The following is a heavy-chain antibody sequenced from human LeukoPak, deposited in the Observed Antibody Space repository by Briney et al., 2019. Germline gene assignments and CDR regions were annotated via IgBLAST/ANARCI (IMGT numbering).Heavy chain of an antibody. CDR1: GAPKSSKNAY. CDR3: ASTLVRRFVAFWDY. Sequence: SETQSLMRTVSGAPKSSKNAYGGWIRQPPGKGLEWMGSVYYSGSTYYNPSLQSRVTISIDTSENQFYLRLYSVTAADTAVYYCASTLVRRFVAFWDYLGQ. V-gene: IGHV4-39*01. D-gene: IGHD3-10*01. J-gene: IGHJ4*02. CDR2: VYYSGST.